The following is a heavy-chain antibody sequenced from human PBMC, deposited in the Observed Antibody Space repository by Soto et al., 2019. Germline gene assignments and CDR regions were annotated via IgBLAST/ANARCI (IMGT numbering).Heavy chain of an antibody. CDR3: ARALAYIREY. CDR1: GYTFTDYG. Sequence: QVQLIQSGPEVRKPGASVKVSCTTSGYTFTDYGISWVRQAPGQGLEWMGWISTAHADIGYAQKFQGRVTMTKDTSTSTSFMELRSLRSDDTAIDYCARALAYIREYWGQGTQVTVSS. CDR2: ISTAHADI. D-gene: IGHD3-10*01. V-gene: IGHV1-18*01. J-gene: IGHJ4*02.